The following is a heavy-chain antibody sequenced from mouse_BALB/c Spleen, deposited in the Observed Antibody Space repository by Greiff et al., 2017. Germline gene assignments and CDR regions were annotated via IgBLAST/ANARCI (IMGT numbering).Heavy chain of an antibody. CDR3: ATPTMITTSEFAY. J-gene: IGHJ3*01. Sequence: EGQLVESGGGLVKPGGSLKLSCAASGFTFSSYAMSWVRQTPEKRLEWVATISSGGSYTYYPDSVKGRFTISRDNAKNTLYLQMSSLRSEDTAMYYCATPTMITTSEFAYWGQGTLVTVSA. D-gene: IGHD2-4*01. V-gene: IGHV5-9-3*01. CDR1: GFTFSSYA. CDR2: ISSGGSYT.